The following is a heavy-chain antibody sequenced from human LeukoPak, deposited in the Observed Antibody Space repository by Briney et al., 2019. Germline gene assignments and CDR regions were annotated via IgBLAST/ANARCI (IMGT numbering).Heavy chain of an antibody. CDR3: AKDLESYDSSGHYFDY. V-gene: IGHV3-30*02. D-gene: IGHD3-22*01. Sequence: GGSLRLSCAASGFTFSEYGMNWVRDAPGKGGGWGAFIRYDGSKKEYADTVKGRVTISRENSRKTMYMQMNSLRTEDTALYYCAKDLESYDSSGHYFDYWGQGTLVTVSS. J-gene: IGHJ4*02. CDR1: GFTFSEYG. CDR2: IRYDGSKK.